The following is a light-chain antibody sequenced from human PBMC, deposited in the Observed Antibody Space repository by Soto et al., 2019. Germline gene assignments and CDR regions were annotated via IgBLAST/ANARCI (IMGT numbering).Light chain of an antibody. V-gene: IGKV3-20*01. Sequence: EIVLTQSPGTLSLSPGERATLSCRASQSVGSSYLAWYQQKPGQAPRLLIYGASSRATGIPDRFCGSGSGTDFTLTISRLEPEDFAVYYCQQYGSSPTWTFGQGTKVEI. CDR1: QSVGSSY. CDR2: GAS. CDR3: QQYGSSPTWT. J-gene: IGKJ1*01.